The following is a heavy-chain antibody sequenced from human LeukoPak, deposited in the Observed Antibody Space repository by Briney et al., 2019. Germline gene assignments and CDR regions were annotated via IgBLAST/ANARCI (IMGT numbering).Heavy chain of an antibody. CDR3: ARSYYYDSSGYYADYYYGMDV. Sequence: KPPETLSLTCTVSGGSISSYYWSWIRQPPGKGLEWIGYIYYSGSTNYNPSLKSRVTISVDTSKNQFSLKLSSVTAADTAVYYCARSYYYDSSGYYADYYYGMDVWGQGTTVTVSS. D-gene: IGHD3-22*01. J-gene: IGHJ6*02. V-gene: IGHV4-59*01. CDR1: GGSISSYY. CDR2: IYYSGST.